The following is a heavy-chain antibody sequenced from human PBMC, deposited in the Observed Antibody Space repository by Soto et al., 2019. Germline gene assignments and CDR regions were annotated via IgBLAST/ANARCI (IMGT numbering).Heavy chain of an antibody. CDR1: GYPFTDYY. CDR2: INPDSGGT. CDR3: ARHRVVGTAPTFSYYGADV. D-gene: IGHD2-21*02. V-gene: IGHV1-2*02. J-gene: IGHJ6*02. Sequence: ASVKVSCKASGYPFTDYYMHWVRQAPGQGLEWMGWINPDSGGTNYAQKFQGRVTVTRDTSISTAYMDLSSLRSDDTAVYYCARHRVVGTAPTFSYYGADVWGQGTMVTCSS.